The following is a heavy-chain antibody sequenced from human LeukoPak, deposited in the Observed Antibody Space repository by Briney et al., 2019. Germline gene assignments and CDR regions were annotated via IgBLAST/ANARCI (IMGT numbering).Heavy chain of an antibody. CDR3: AKDKGGYDILTGYNAFDT. CDR1: GFTFDDYA. D-gene: IGHD3-9*01. Sequence: PGGSLRLSCAASGFTFDDYAMHWVRQAPGKGLEWVSGISWNSGSIGYADSVKGRFTISRDNAKNSLYLQMNSLRAEDTALYYCAKDKGGYDILTGYNAFDTWGQGTMVTVSS. CDR2: ISWNSGSI. V-gene: IGHV3-9*01. J-gene: IGHJ3*02.